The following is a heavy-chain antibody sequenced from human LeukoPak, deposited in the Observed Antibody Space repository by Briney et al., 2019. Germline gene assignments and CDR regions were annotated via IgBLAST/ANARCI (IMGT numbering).Heavy chain of an antibody. CDR1: GYTFTGYY. D-gene: IGHD6-13*01. CDR2: TNPNNGGT. CDR3: ARDWSGGAAAVYY. Sequence: GASVKVSCKASGYTFTGYYMHWVRQAPGQGLEWMGWTNPNNGGTNYAQKFQGRVTMTRDTSINTAYMELSRLRSDDTAVYYCARDWSGGAAAVYYWGQGTLVTVSS. J-gene: IGHJ4*02. V-gene: IGHV1-2*02.